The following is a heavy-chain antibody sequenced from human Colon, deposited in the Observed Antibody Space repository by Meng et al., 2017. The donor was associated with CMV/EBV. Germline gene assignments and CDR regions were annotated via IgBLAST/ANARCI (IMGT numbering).Heavy chain of an antibody. CDR1: GGSFSNYY. Sequence: QVQLQQLGAGLLKSSETLSLTCVVSGGSFSNYYWSWIRQSPGKGLEWIGDIHQSGITNHNPSLKSRVTISIDTSKNQFSLKLSSVTAADTALYYCAGGTYQAWEVLYFWGQGTLVTVSS. J-gene: IGHJ4*02. CDR2: IHQSGIT. D-gene: IGHD3-10*01. V-gene: IGHV4-34*01. CDR3: AGGTYQAWEVLYF.